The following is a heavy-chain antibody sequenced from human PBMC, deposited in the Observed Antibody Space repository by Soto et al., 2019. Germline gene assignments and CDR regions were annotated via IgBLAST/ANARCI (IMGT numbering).Heavy chain of an antibody. J-gene: IGHJ4*02. CDR1: GGTFNNYA. CDR3: ARWGGLSCSGAVCFKKPFDY. D-gene: IGHD2-8*02. CDR2: IIPISGTT. V-gene: IGHV1-69*06. Sequence: QVQLVQSGAEVKRPESSMKVSCKPSGGTFNNYAINWVRQAPGQGLEWMGAIIPISGTTKYAQKFQGRVTSPADKSTSTVYMDLSSLRSEDTAVYYCARWGGLSCSGAVCFKKPFDYWGQGTLVTVSS.